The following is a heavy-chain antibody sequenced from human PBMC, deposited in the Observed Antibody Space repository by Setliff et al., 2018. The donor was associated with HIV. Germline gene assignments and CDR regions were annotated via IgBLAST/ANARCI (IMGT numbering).Heavy chain of an antibody. D-gene: IGHD6-19*01. CDR1: RGSISAYY. V-gene: IGHV4-59*06. CDR2: IYYSGSS. Sequence: PSETLSLTCTVSRGSISAYYWSWIRQPPGGTLEWIGYIYYSGSSYYNPSLQGRITMSVETSMNQFSLRLTSVTAADTAIYYCARTIQPSSSPFDFWGQGMLVTVSS. J-gene: IGHJ4*02. CDR3: ARTIQPSSSPFDF.